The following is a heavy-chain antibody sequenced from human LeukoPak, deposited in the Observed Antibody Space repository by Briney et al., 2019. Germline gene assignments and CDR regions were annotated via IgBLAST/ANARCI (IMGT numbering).Heavy chain of an antibody. J-gene: IGHJ4*02. D-gene: IGHD3-10*01. CDR3: AVSLVIMNSV. V-gene: IGHV3-72*01. Sequence: PGGSLRLSCAASGFIFSDHYMDWVRQAPGKGLEWVGRTRNKANSYTTEYAASVKGRFTISRDDSKNSLYLQMNSLKTEDTAVYYCAVSLVIMNSVWGQGTLVTVSS. CDR1: GFIFSDHY. CDR2: TRNKANSYTT.